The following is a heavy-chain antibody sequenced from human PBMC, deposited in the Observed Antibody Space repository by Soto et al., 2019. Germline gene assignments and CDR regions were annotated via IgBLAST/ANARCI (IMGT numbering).Heavy chain of an antibody. D-gene: IGHD6-6*01. CDR3: AREIPPVGQLAADFDY. CDR1: GDSVSSNSAA. J-gene: IGHJ4*02. CDR2: TYYRSKWYN. Sequence: KQSQTLSLTCAISGDSVSSNSAAWNWIRQSPSRGLEWLGRTYYRSKWYNDYAVSVKSRITINPDTSKNQFSLQLNSVTPEDTAVYYCAREIPPVGQLAADFDYWGQGTLVTVSS. V-gene: IGHV6-1*01.